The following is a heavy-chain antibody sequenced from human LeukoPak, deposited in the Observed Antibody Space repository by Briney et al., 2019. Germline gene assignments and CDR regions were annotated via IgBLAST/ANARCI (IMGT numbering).Heavy chain of an antibody. D-gene: IGHD3-22*01. Sequence: SVKASCKSSGGTFSSYAISWVRQAPGQGLEWMGGIIPIFGTANYAQKFQGRVTITTDESTSTAYMELSSLRSEDTAVYYCAREEIVSDAFDIWGQGTMVTVSS. V-gene: IGHV1-69*05. J-gene: IGHJ3*02. CDR3: AREEIVSDAFDI. CDR1: GGTFSSYA. CDR2: IIPIFGTA.